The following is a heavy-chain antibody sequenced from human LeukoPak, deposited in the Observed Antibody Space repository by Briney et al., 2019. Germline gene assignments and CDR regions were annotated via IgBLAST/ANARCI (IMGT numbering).Heavy chain of an antibody. D-gene: IGHD3-10*01. CDR1: GGSISSGGYY. CDR2: IKYSGST. Sequence: QVQLQESGPGLVKPSQTLSLTCTVSGGSISSGGYYWSWNRQDPGKGLEGIGYIKYSGSTHYNPFLKSRVTISVDTFKNQFSLKLSSVTAADTAVYYCARSFGSGNYFDYWGQGTLVTVSS. V-gene: IGHV4-31*03. J-gene: IGHJ4*02. CDR3: ARSFGSGNYFDY.